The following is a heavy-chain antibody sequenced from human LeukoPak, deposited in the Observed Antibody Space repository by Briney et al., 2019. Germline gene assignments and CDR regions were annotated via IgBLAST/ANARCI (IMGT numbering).Heavy chain of an antibody. Sequence: PSETLSITCAVYGGSFSGYYWSWIRQPPGKGLDWIGEINHSGSTNYNPSLKSRVTISVDTSKNQFSLKRSSVTAADTAVYYCATVYCSSTSCYANYWGQGTLVTVSS. V-gene: IGHV4-34*01. CDR3: ATVYCSSTSCYANY. CDR1: GGSFSGYY. D-gene: IGHD2-2*01. CDR2: INHSGST. J-gene: IGHJ4*02.